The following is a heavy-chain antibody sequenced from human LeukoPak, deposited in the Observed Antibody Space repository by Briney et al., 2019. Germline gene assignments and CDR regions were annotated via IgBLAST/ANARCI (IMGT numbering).Heavy chain of an antibody. J-gene: IGHJ4*02. CDR3: AKLSSNWYFDS. D-gene: IGHD1-1*01. Sequence: PSETLSLTCAVYGGSFSGYFWGWIRQTPEKGLEWIGNIYFSGATYYNPSLKSRVTISVDTSKNQFSLSLSVVAAADTAVYYCAKLSSNWYFDSWGRGTLVTVSS. CDR2: IYFSGAT. V-gene: IGHV4-34*01. CDR1: GGSFSGYF.